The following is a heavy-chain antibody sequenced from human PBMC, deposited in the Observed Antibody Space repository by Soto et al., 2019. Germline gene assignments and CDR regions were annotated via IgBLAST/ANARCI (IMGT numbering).Heavy chain of an antibody. V-gene: IGHV1-69*06. D-gene: IGHD6-13*01. CDR3: ARAPPTQPGIAAAGQRGGYYYYGMDV. CDR1: GGTFSSYA. J-gene: IGHJ6*02. Sequence: SVKVSCKASGGTFSSYAISWVRQAPGQGLEWMGGIIPIFGTANYAQKFQGRVTITADKSTSTAYMELSSLRSEDTAVYYCARAPPTQPGIAAAGQRGGYYYYGMDVWG. CDR2: IIPIFGTA.